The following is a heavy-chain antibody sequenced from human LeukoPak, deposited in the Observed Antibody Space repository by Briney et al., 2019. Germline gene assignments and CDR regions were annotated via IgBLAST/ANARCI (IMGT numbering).Heavy chain of an antibody. Sequence: ASVRVSCKASGYTFSSYGITWVRQAPGQGLEWMGWISAYNGNTNYAQKIQDRVTMTTDTYTSTAYMELRRLRADDTAVYYCAREEYVWGSYSDVDYWGQGTLVTVS. D-gene: IGHD3-16*01. CDR3: AREEYVWGSYSDVDY. CDR1: GYTFSSYG. CDR2: ISAYNGNT. V-gene: IGHV1-18*01. J-gene: IGHJ4*02.